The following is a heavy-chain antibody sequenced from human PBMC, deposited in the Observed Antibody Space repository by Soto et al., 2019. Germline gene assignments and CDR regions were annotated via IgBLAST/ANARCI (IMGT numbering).Heavy chain of an antibody. CDR3: TGSLSFAFDI. CDR1: GFSFSDSV. Sequence: EVQLVESGGGLVQPGGSLKLSCAASGFSFSDSVMHWVRQVSGKGLEWVGRITRTADTYATAYTASVKGRFTVSRDDSKNTAFLQMNSLKTEDTAVYYCTGSLSFAFDIWGQGTLVHVSS. CDR2: ITRTADTYAT. J-gene: IGHJ3*02. V-gene: IGHV3-73*01.